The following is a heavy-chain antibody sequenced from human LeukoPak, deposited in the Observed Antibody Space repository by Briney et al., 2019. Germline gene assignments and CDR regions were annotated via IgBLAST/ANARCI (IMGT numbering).Heavy chain of an antibody. V-gene: IGHV4-59*01. J-gene: IGHJ4*02. D-gene: IGHD1-26*01. CDR3: ARNGGSYSIDY. Sequence: SETLSLTCTVSGYSINSSYYWSWIRQPPGKGLEWIGYIHYSGSTNYNPSLKSRVTISVDTSKNQFSLKLSSVTAADTAVYYCARNGGSYSIDYWGQGTLVTVSS. CDR1: GYSINSSYY. CDR2: IHYSGST.